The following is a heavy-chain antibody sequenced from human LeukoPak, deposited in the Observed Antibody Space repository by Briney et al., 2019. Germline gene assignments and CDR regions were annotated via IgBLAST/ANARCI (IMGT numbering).Heavy chain of an antibody. CDR2: IYHSGST. Sequence: SSETLSLTCTVSGGSISSGGYYWSWIRQPPGKGLEWIGYIYHSGSTYYNPSLKSRVTISVDRSKNQFSLKLSSVTAADTAVYYCARGSPERYSSSCLDYWGQGTLVTVSS. J-gene: IGHJ4*02. CDR3: ARGSPERYSSSCLDY. V-gene: IGHV4-30-2*01. D-gene: IGHD6-13*01. CDR1: GGSISSGGYY.